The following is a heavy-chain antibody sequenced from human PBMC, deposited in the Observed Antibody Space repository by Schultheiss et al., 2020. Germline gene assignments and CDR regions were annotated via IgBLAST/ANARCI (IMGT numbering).Heavy chain of an antibody. V-gene: IGHV3-49*04. D-gene: IGHD3-3*01. CDR1: GFTFGDYA. CDR3: AKTKGLFGVVISSPYI. J-gene: IGHJ3*02. CDR2: IRSKAYGGTT. Sequence: GSLRLSCTASGFTFGDYAMSWVRQAPGKGLEWVGFIRSKAYGGTTEYAASVKGRFTISRDDSKSIAYLQMNSLKTEDTAVYYCAKTKGLFGVVISSPYIWGQGTMVTVSS.